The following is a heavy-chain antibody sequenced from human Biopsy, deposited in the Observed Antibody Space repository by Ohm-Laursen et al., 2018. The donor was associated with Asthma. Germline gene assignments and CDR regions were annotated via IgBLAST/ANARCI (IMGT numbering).Heavy chain of an antibody. V-gene: IGHV1-69*01. CDR1: GGMFGNYA. CDR3: ARCQVGYSSGWSLLLKKIYYSGMDV. D-gene: IGHD6-19*01. J-gene: IGHJ6*02. Sequence: SSVKVSCKPSGGMFGNYAISWVRQAPGQGLEWLGGIMTVFGTTKYAQKFQGRVTITADESTSTAYMEATSLRSEDTAIYYCARCQVGYSSGWSLLLKKIYYSGMDVWGQGTAVTVSS. CDR2: IMTVFGTT.